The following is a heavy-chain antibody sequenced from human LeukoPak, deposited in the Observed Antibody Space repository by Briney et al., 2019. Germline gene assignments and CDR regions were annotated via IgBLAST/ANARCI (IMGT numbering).Heavy chain of an antibody. CDR2: IYRGGST. Sequence: GGSLRLSCAASGFTFGSNYMSWVRQAPGKGLEWVSIIYRGGSTNYSDSLKGRFTISRDNSKNTLYLQMNSLRVEDTAVYYCARVNRGDAFDIWGQGTLVTVSS. V-gene: IGHV3-66*01. CDR3: ARVNRGDAFDI. CDR1: GFTFGSNY. D-gene: IGHD3-16*02. J-gene: IGHJ3*02.